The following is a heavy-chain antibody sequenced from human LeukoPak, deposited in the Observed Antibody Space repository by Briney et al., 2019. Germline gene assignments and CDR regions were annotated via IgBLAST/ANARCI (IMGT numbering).Heavy chain of an antibody. D-gene: IGHD3-22*01. Sequence: GGSLRLSCAASGFTFSSYAMHWVRQAPGKGLEWVAVISYDGSNKYYADSVKGRFTISRDNSKNTLYLQMNSLGAEDTAVYYCARVQTYYYDSSGLTDYWGQGTLVTVSS. CDR3: ARVQTYYYDSSGLTDY. CDR1: GFTFSSYA. V-gene: IGHV3-30*01. CDR2: ISYDGSNK. J-gene: IGHJ4*02.